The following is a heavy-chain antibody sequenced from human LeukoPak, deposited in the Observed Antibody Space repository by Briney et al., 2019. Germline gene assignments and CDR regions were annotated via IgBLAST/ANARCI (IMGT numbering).Heavy chain of an antibody. CDR2: IKQDGSEK. J-gene: IGHJ3*02. D-gene: IGHD2-21*02. Sequence: GGSLRLSCAASGFTFSSHWMSWVRRAPGKGLEWVANIKQDGSEKYYVDSVKGRFTISRDNAKNSLYLQMNSLRAEDTAVYYCARDPYCGGDCSHDAFDIWGQGTMVTVSS. V-gene: IGHV3-7*01. CDR3: ARDPYCGGDCSHDAFDI. CDR1: GFTFSSHW.